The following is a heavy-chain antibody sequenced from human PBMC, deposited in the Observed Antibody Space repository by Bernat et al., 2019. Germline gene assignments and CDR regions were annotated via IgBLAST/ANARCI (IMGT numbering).Heavy chain of an antibody. CDR1: GFTLDDYA. CDR3: AKDIGSSSWSYYYYGMDV. D-gene: IGHD6-13*01. Sequence: EVQLVESGGGVVQPGGSLRLSCAASGFTLDDYAMHWVRQAPGKGLEWVSLISGDGGSTYYADSVKGRFTISRDNSKNSLYLQMNSLRTEDTALYYCAKDIGSSSWSYYYYGMDVWGQGTTVTVSS. CDR2: ISGDGGST. J-gene: IGHJ6*02. V-gene: IGHV3-43*02.